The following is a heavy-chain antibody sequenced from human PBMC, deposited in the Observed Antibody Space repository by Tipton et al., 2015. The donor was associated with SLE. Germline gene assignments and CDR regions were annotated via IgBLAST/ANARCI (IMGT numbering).Heavy chain of an antibody. V-gene: IGHV3-21*01. CDR2: ISSSSSYI. Sequence: SLRLSCAASGFTFSSYSMNWVRQAPGKGLEWVSSISSSSSYIYYADSVKGRFTISRDNAKNSLYLQMNSLRAEDTAVYYCARWNDWDAFDIWGQGTMVTVSS. J-gene: IGHJ3*02. CDR1: GFTFSSYS. D-gene: IGHD2-21*01. CDR3: ARWNDWDAFDI.